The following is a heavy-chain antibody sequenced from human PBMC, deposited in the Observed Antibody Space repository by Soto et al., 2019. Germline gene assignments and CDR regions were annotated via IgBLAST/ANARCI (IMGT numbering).Heavy chain of an antibody. CDR3: ARQGVPKYYGMEF. V-gene: IGHV4-39*01. J-gene: IGHJ6*02. CDR2: IFYSGST. Sequence: QLQLQESGPGLLKPSETLSLTCTVSGGSINTRNYHWGWIRQPPGKGLEWIGSIFYSGSTYYNPSLQSRVTISVDTSKNQFSLKLSSVTAADTAVYYCARQGVPKYYGMEFWGQGTTVTVPS. CDR1: GGSINTRNYH. D-gene: IGHD3-16*01.